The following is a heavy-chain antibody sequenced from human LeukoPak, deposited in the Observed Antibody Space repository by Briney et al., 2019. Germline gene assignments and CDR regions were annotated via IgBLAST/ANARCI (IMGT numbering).Heavy chain of an antibody. CDR1: GYTFTSYD. CDR2: MNPNSGNT. J-gene: IGHJ4*02. V-gene: IGHV1-8*03. D-gene: IGHD4-11*01. Sequence: ASVKVSCKASGYTFTSYDINWVRQATGQGLEWMGWMNPNSGNTGYAQKFQGRVTITRNTSISTAYMELSSLRSEDTAVYYCARSPPYSKMATVTISFDYWGQGTLVTVSS. CDR3: ARSPPYSKMATVTISFDY.